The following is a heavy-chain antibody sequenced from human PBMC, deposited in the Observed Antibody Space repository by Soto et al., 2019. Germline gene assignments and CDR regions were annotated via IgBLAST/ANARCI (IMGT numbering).Heavy chain of an antibody. V-gene: IGHV1-69*04. CDR2: VNPIVSMS. CDR3: ATSYGSGYRAFDY. J-gene: IGHJ4*02. CDR1: GDTFNFYS. D-gene: IGHD3-10*01. Sequence: QVQLVQSGAEVKRPGSSVKVSCKASGDTFNFYSINWVRQAPGLGLEWMGRVNPIVSMSNYAQRFQGRVPMTADKSTSTAYMELSGLRSADTAIYYCATSYGSGYRAFDYWGQGALVTVSS.